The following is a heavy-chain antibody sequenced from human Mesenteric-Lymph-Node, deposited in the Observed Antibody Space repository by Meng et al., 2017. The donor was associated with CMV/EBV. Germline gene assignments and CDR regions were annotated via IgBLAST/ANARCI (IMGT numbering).Heavy chain of an antibody. J-gene: IGHJ6*02. CDR3: ASLYYDILTGYYSGGWSVLSGTYGMDV. Sequence: GESLKISCAASGFTFSSYSMNWVRQAPGKGLEWVSSISSSSSYIYYADSVKGRFTISRDNAKNSLYLQMNSLRAEDTAVYYCASLYYDILTGYYSGGWSVLSGTYGMDVWGQGTTVTVSS. CDR1: GFTFSSYS. CDR2: ISSSSSYI. D-gene: IGHD3-9*01. V-gene: IGHV3-21*01.